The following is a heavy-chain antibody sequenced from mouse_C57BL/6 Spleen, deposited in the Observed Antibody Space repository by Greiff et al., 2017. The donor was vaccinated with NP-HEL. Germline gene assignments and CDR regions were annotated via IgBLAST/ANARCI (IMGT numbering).Heavy chain of an antibody. CDR3: ADSNFLDY. Sequence: QVQLQQSGSELVKPGASVKISCKASGYAFSSSWMNWVKQRPGKGLEWIGRIYPGDGDTNYNGKFKGKATLTADKSSSTAYMQLSSLTSEDSAVYFCADSNFLDYWGQGTTLTVSS. D-gene: IGHD2-5*01. CDR1: GYAFSSSW. J-gene: IGHJ2*01. V-gene: IGHV1-82*01. CDR2: IYPGDGDT.